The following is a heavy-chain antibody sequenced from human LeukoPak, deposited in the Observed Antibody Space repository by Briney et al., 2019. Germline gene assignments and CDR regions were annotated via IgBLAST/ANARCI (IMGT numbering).Heavy chain of an antibody. CDR1: GFTFSSYS. Sequence: PGGSLRLSCAASGFTFSSYSMNWVRRAPGKGLEWVSYISSSSSTIYYADSVKGRFTISRDNAKNSLYLQMNSLRAEDTAVYYCAREVARGAFDIWGQGTMVTVSS. CDR3: AREVARGAFDI. CDR2: ISSSSSTI. V-gene: IGHV3-48*01. J-gene: IGHJ3*02. D-gene: IGHD2-15*01.